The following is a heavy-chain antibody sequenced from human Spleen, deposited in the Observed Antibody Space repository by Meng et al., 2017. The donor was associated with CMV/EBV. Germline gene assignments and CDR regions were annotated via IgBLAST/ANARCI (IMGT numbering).Heavy chain of an antibody. V-gene: IGHV1-2*02. J-gene: IGHJ4*02. CDR1: GYTFTGYY. D-gene: IGHD3-3*01. Sequence: ASVKVSCKASGYTFTGYYMHWVRQAPGQGLEWVGWINPKSGGTIYAQKFQGRVTMTRDTSSSTAYMELSSLRSDDTAVYYCARDGDFWSGYFFDYWGQGTLVTSPQ. CDR2: INPKSGGT. CDR3: ARDGDFWSGYFFDY.